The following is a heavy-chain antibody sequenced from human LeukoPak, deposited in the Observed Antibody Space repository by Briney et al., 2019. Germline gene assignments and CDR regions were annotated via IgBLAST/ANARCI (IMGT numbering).Heavy chain of an antibody. J-gene: IGHJ3*02. CDR2: ISGSGGRT. CDR3: AKDYRHYDSSAYYHDAFDI. Sequence: GGSLRLSCVASGFTFSSYAMSWVRQAPGKGLEWVSAISGSGGRTYYADSVKGRFTISRDNSKNTLYLQMNSLRAEDTAVHYCAKDYRHYDSSAYYHDAFDIWGQGTMVTVSS. V-gene: IGHV3-23*01. D-gene: IGHD3-22*01. CDR1: GFTFSSYA.